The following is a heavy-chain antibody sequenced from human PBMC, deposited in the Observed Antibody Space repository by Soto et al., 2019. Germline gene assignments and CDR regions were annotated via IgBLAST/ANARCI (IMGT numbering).Heavy chain of an antibody. CDR1: GGSISSYY. CDR3: EREGVAGVIGY. D-gene: IGHD6-19*01. J-gene: IGHJ4*02. Sequence: SETLSLTCTVSGGSISSYYWSWIRQPPGKGLEWIGYIYYSGSTNYNPSLKSRVTISVDTSKNQFSLKLSSVTAADTAVYYCEREGVAGVIGYWGQGTLVTVSS. V-gene: IGHV4-59*01. CDR2: IYYSGST.